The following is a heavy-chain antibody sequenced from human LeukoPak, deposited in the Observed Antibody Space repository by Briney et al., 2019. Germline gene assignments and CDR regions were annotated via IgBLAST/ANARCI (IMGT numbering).Heavy chain of an antibody. CDR1: GGSISSYY. J-gene: IGHJ4*02. V-gene: IGHV4-34*01. CDR3: ARGSQYYYDSSGYYSHDY. Sequence: SETLSLTCTVSGGSISSYYWGWIRQPPGKGLEWIGEINHSGSTNYNPSLKSRVTISVDTSKNQFSLKLSSVTAADTAVYYCARGSQYYYDSSGYYSHDYWGQGTLVTVSS. CDR2: INHSGST. D-gene: IGHD3-22*01.